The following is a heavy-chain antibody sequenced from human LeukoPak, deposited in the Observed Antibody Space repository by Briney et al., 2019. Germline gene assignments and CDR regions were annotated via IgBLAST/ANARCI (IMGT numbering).Heavy chain of an antibody. V-gene: IGHV3-48*01. Sequence: GGSLRLSCAASGFTFSSYSMNWVRQAPGKGLEWVSYISSSSSTIYYADSVKGRFTISRDNAKHSLYLQMNSLRAEDTAVYYCASGREYYDILTGYFDYWGQGTLVTVSS. CDR3: ASGREYYDILTGYFDY. J-gene: IGHJ4*02. CDR1: GFTFSSYS. D-gene: IGHD3-9*01. CDR2: ISSSSSTI.